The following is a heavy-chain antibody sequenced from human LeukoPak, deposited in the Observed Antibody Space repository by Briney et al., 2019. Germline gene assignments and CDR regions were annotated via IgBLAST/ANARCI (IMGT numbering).Heavy chain of an antibody. CDR3: ARERLELRGHYFDY. Sequence: SVKVSCKASGGTFSSYAISWVRQAPRQGLEWMGVIIPIFGTANYAQKFQGRVTITTDESTSTAYMELSSLRSEDTAVYYCARERLELRGHYFDYWGQGTLVTVSS. V-gene: IGHV1-69*05. D-gene: IGHD1-7*01. CDR1: GGTFSSYA. J-gene: IGHJ4*02. CDR2: IIPIFGTA.